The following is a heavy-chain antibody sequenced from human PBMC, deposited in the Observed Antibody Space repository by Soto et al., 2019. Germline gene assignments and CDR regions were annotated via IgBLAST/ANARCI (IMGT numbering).Heavy chain of an antibody. CDR2: ISGSGGST. J-gene: IGHJ6*02. CDR3: AKDRLWGSSSAPVYGMDV. D-gene: IGHD6-6*01. CDR1: GFTFSSYA. V-gene: IGHV3-23*01. Sequence: GGSLRLSCASSGFTFSSYAMSWVRQATGKGLEWVSAISGSGGSTYYADSVKGRFTISRDNSKNTLYLQMNSLRAEDTAVYYCAKDRLWGSSSAPVYGMDVWGQGTTVTVSS.